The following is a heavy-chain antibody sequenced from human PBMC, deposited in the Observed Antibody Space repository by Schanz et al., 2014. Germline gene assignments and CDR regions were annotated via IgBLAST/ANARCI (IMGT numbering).Heavy chain of an antibody. CDR3: GRGGGAYTKKYGMDV. D-gene: IGHD3-16*01. V-gene: IGHV1-46*01. CDR2: ISPSGGST. J-gene: IGHJ6*02. CDR1: GYSFTTYF. Sequence: QVQLVQSGAEVKKPGASVKVSCKAFGYSFTTYFIHWVRLAPGQGFEWMGLISPSGGSTSYAQKFQGRGTKNRDTSTSTGFMELSGLTSEDTAVYYCGRGGGAYTKKYGMDVWGQGTTVTVSS.